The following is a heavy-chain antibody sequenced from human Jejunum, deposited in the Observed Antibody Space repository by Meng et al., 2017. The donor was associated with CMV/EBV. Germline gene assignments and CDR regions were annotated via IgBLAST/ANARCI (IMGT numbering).Heavy chain of an antibody. D-gene: IGHD4-11*01. J-gene: IGHJ4*02. CDR2: ITDTGSRI. Sequence: SCAASGFNVGGYSMNWVRQAPGQGLEWVASITDTGSRIYYGDSVKDRFTISRDNAENSLYLQMNSLRPEDTAVYYCARDNDFTNYYWGQGTLVTVSS. CDR1: GFNVGGYS. CDR3: ARDNDFTNYY. V-gene: IGHV3-21*01.